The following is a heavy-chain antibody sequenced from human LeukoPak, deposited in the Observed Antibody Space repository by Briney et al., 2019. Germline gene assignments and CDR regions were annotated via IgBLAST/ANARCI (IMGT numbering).Heavy chain of an antibody. CDR3: ARGPPNWGFDS. V-gene: IGHV1-8*01. J-gene: IGHJ4*02. Sequence: ASVKISCKASGYTFTSYDLNWVRRATGQGLEWMGWMSPASGNTGYAQEFQGRVTMTRDTSVSTAYTELNSLRSEDTAVYYCARGPPNWGFDSWGQGTLVTVSS. CDR2: MSPASGNT. CDR1: GYTFTSYD. D-gene: IGHD7-27*01.